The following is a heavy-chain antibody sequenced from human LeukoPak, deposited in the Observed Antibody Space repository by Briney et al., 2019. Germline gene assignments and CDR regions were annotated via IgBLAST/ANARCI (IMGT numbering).Heavy chain of an antibody. V-gene: IGHV1-2*06. CDR2: INPDTGDA. J-gene: IGHJ4*02. CDR1: GGTFSSYA. CDR3: TRGHYFDY. Sequence: ASVKVSCKASGGTFSSYAISWVRQAPGQGLEWMGRINPDTGDADYGHKFQGRVTVTRDTSISTVYMELRRLTSDDTAVYYCTRGHYFDYWGQGTLVTVSS.